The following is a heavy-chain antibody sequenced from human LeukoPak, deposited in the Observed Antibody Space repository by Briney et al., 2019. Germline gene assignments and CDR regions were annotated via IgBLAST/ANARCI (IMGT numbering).Heavy chain of an antibody. Sequence: PGGSLRLSCAASGFTFSSYAMHWVRQAPGKGLEWVAVISYDGSNKYYADSVKGRFTISRDNSKNTLYLQMNSLRAEDTAVYYCAKEGYYYDSSGSPFDPWGQGTLVTVSS. CDR3: AKEGYYYDSSGSPFDP. CDR1: GFTFSSYA. CDR2: ISYDGSNK. D-gene: IGHD3-22*01. J-gene: IGHJ5*02. V-gene: IGHV3-30*04.